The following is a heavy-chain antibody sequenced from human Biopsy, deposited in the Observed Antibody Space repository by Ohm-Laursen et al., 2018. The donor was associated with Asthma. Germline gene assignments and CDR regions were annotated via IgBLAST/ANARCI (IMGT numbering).Heavy chain of an antibody. Sequence: SLRLSCAASGFTFSSYGMHWVRQAPGKGLEWVAVISYDGSNKYYADSVKGRFTISRDNSKNTLYLQMNGLRAEDTAVYYCASQSSGPDFWSGYYYFDYWGQGTLVTVSS. CDR2: ISYDGSNK. J-gene: IGHJ4*02. V-gene: IGHV3-30*03. CDR3: ASQSSGPDFWSGYYYFDY. CDR1: GFTFSSYG. D-gene: IGHD3-3*01.